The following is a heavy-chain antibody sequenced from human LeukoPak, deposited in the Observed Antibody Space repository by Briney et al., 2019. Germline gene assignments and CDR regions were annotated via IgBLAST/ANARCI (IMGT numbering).Heavy chain of an antibody. CDR1: GGSFSNYF. V-gene: IGHV4-4*07. J-gene: IGHJ6*03. D-gene: IGHD6-19*01. CDR3: ARRRSGWYYYYYYYMDV. CDR2: IYPSGNT. Sequence: PSETLSLTCSVSGGSFSNYFWSWVRQPAGKGLEWIGRIYPSGNTNYNPSLKSRVTISVDTSKNQFSLKLSSVTAADTAVYYCARRRSGWYYYYYYYMDVWGKGTTVTISS.